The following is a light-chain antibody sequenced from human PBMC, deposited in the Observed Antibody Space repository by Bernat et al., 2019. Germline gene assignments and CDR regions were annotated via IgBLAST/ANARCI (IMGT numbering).Light chain of an antibody. CDR1: QSVSSN. CDR3: QQRSNWPLT. CDR2: DAS. J-gene: IGKJ4*01. V-gene: IGKV3-11*01. Sequence: EIVMTQSPATLSVSPGERATLSCRASQSVSSNLAWYQQKVGQAPRLLIYDASNRAAGIPARFSGIGSGTDFTLSISSLEPEDFALYYCQQRSNWPLTLGGGTKVEIK.